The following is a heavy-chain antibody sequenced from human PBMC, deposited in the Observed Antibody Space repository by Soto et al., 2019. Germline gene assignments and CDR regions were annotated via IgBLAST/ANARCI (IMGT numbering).Heavy chain of an antibody. CDR1: GGSFSGYY. CDR2: INHSVST. V-gene: IGHV4-34*01. J-gene: IGHJ5*02. D-gene: IGHD2-15*01. CDR3: ARGRFCSGGSCPDTNCFDP. Sequence: SETLSLTCAVYGGSFSGYYWSWIRQPPGKGLEWIGEINHSVSTNYNPSLKSRVTISVDTSKNQFSLKLSSVTAADTAVYYCARGRFCSGGSCPDTNCFDPWGQGTLVTVSS.